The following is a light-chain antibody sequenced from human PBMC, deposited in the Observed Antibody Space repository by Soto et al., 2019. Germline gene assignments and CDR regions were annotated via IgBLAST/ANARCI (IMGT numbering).Light chain of an antibody. CDR2: DAS. J-gene: IGKJ1*01. CDR1: RSISDW. Sequence: THIGQHPSRLSTSVGYRVTISCRASRSISDWLAWYQQKPGKAPELLIFDASNLKSGVSSRFSGSGSGTEFTLNIGSLQPDDFATYYCQQYNSYSPFGQGTKV. V-gene: IGKV1-5*01. CDR3: QQYNSYSP.